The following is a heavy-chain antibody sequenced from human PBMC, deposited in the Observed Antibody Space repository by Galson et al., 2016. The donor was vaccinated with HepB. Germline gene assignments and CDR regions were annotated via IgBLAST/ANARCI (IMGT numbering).Heavy chain of an antibody. CDR2: INPTGGST. Sequence: SVKVSCKASGGTFSSYAISWVRQAPGQGLEWMGIINPTGGSTKDAPKFQGRVTMTRDTSTSTVYMELSSLRSEDTAMYFCARVGNYVPMFFEYFGQGTLVAVSS. D-gene: IGHD1-7*01. J-gene: IGHJ4*02. CDR1: GGTFSSYA. CDR3: ARVGNYVPMFFEY. V-gene: IGHV1-46*01.